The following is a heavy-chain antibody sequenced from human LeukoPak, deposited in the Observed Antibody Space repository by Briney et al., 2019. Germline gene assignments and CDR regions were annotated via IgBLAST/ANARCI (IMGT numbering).Heavy chain of an antibody. D-gene: IGHD3-3*01. CDR3: ATMKAVRVNDFWSGYPDY. CDR1: GGSIRSTTHY. Sequence: SETLSLTCTVSGGSIRSTTHYWSWIRQPPGKGLEWIGHIYHSGTTNYNPSLRSRVTISVDTSKNQFSLKLSSVTAADTAVYYCATMKAVRVNDFWSGYPDYWGQGTLVTVSS. V-gene: IGHV4-61*01. J-gene: IGHJ4*02. CDR2: IYHSGTT.